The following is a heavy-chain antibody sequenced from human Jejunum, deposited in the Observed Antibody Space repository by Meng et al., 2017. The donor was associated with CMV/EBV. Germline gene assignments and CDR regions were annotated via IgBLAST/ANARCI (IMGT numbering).Heavy chain of an antibody. Sequence: YAMTWVRQAPGKRLEWVSVISRSGGDPNYADSVKGRLTISRNNSKNTLYLEMSSLRAEDTAIYYCARGRWCASGVCTEDHNYFGPWGQGTRVTVSS. CDR1: YA. CDR3: ARGRWCASGVCTEDHNYFGP. D-gene: IGHD2-8*01. V-gene: IGHV3-23*01. CDR2: ISRSGGDP. J-gene: IGHJ5*02.